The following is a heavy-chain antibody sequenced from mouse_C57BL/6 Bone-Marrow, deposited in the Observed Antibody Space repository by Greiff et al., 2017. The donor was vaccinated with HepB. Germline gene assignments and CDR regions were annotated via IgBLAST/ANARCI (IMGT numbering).Heavy chain of an antibody. Sequence: EVQLVESGEGLVKPGGSLKLSCAASGFTFRSYAMSWVRQTPEKRLEWVAYISSGGDYIYYADTVNGRFTISRDNARNTLYLQMSSLKSEDTAMYYCTREVTTVVGYFDYWGQGTTLTVSS. J-gene: IGHJ2*01. CDR2: ISSGGDYI. CDR1: GFTFRSYA. V-gene: IGHV5-9-1*02. CDR3: TREVTTVVGYFDY. D-gene: IGHD1-1*01.